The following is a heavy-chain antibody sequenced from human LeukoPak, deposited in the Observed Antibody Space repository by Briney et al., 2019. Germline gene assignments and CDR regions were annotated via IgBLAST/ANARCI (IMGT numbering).Heavy chain of an antibody. V-gene: IGHV3-23*01. CDR2: ISGSGGST. CDR3: AKGLEMAYYYDSKVYYFDY. Sequence: PGGSLRLSCATSGFTFSSYGMSWVRQAPGKGLEWVSAISGSGGSTYYADSVKGRFTISRDNSKNTLYLQMNSLRAEDTAVYYCAKGLEMAYYYDSKVYYFDYWGQGTLVTVSS. D-gene: IGHD3-22*01. CDR1: GFTFSSYG. J-gene: IGHJ4*02.